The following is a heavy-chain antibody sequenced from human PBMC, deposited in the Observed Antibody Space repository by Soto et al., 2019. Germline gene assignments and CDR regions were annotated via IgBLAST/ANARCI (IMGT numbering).Heavy chain of an antibody. D-gene: IGHD3-16*01. J-gene: IGHJ4*01. Sequence: ASVKVSCKASGYTFTNYDINWVRQATGQGLEWMGWMNPNSDNTDSAQKFQGRVTMTRNTSITTAYMELSSLRSDDTAVYYCARGSGMISFGGVLSFDFWG. CDR2: MNPNSDNT. V-gene: IGHV1-8*01. CDR1: GYTFTNYD. CDR3: ARGSGMISFGGVLSFDF.